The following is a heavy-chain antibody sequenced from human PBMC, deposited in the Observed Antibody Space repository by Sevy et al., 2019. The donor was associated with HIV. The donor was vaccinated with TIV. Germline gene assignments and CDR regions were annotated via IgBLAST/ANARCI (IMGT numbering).Heavy chain of an antibody. CDR2: IRSKTYGGTT. V-gene: IGHV3-49*03. J-gene: IGHJ6*02. CDR1: GFTFGDYA. D-gene: IGHD3-10*01. CDR3: TRLRGTISAYYYFGMDV. Sequence: GGSLRLSCTASGFTFGDYAMSWIRQTPGRGLEWVGFIRSKTYGGTTEYAASVNDRFTISRDDSKSIAYLQMNSLKTEDTALYYCTRLRGTISAYYYFGMDVWGQGTTVTVSS.